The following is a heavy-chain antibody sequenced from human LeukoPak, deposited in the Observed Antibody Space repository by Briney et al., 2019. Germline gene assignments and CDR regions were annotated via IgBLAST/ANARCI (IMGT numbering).Heavy chain of an antibody. CDR1: GFTFSTYS. Sequence: PGGSLRLSCAASGFTFSTYSMNWVRQAPGKGLEWVSSISSSSSYIYYADSVKGRFTISRDNAKNSLYLQMNSLRAEDTAVYYCASDGAGFRGVKAGVYYYYGMDVWGQGTTVTVSS. V-gene: IGHV3-21*01. D-gene: IGHD3-10*01. J-gene: IGHJ6*02. CDR3: ASDGAGFRGVKAGVYYYYGMDV. CDR2: ISSSSSYI.